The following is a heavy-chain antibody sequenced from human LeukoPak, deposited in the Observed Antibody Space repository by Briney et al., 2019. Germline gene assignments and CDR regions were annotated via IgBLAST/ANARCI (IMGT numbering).Heavy chain of an antibody. Sequence: GGSLRLSCAASGFTFNRYRLHWVRQAPGKGLEWVSGISGSGGSTYYADSVKGRFTIFRDNSKNTLHLQMNSLRAEDTAVYYCAKDRGNWCSYYFDYWGQGTLVTVSS. CDR3: AKDRGNWCSYYFDY. J-gene: IGHJ4*02. D-gene: IGHD1-1*01. V-gene: IGHV3-23*01. CDR2: ISGSGGST. CDR1: GFTFNRYR.